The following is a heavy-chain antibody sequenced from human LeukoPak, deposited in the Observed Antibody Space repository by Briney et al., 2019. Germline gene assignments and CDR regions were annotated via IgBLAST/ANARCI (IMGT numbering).Heavy chain of an antibody. V-gene: IGHV4-38-2*01. J-gene: IGHJ4*02. CDR1: GYSISSGYY. Sequence: SETLSLTCAVSGYSISSGYYWGWIRQPPGKGLEWIGSIYHSGSTYYNPSLKSRVTISVDTSKNQFSLKLSSVTAADTAVYYCASRGFGESFGYWGQGTLVTVSS. D-gene: IGHD3-10*01. CDR2: IYHSGST. CDR3: ASRGFGESFGY.